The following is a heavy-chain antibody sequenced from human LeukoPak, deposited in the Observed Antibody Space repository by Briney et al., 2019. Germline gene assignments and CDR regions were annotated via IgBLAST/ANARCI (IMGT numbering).Heavy chain of an antibody. J-gene: IGHJ3*02. V-gene: IGHV1-69*05. D-gene: IGHD2-21*01. CDR3: ARGPYCGGDCYPGGAFDI. CDR2: IIPIFGTA. Sequence: SVKVSCKASGGTFSSYAISWVRQAPGQGLEWMGGIIPIFGTANYAQKFQGRVTITTDESTSTAYMELSSLRSEDTAVYYCARGPYCGGDCYPGGAFDIWGQGTMVTVSS. CDR1: GGTFSSYA.